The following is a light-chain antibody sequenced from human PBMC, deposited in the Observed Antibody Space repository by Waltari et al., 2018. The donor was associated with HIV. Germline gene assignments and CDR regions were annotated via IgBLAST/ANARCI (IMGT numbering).Light chain of an antibody. CDR3: QSYDSGLSAYV. Sequence: QSVLTQPPSVSGAPGQRVTISCTGSSSNIGAGYDVHWFQQLPGTAPELLIHCIASRPSGVPDRVSGSKSGTSASLAITGLQAEDEADYYCQSYDSGLSAYVFGTGTKVTVL. CDR1: SSNIGAGYD. V-gene: IGLV1-40*01. J-gene: IGLJ1*01. CDR2: CIA.